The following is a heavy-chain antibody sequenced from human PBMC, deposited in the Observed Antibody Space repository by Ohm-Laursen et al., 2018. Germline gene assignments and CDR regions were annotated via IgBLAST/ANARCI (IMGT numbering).Heavy chain of an antibody. J-gene: IGHJ2*01. CDR1: GGSFSGYY. V-gene: IGHV4-34*01. CDR3: ARGLYYDILTGYYGPTGYFDL. CDR2: INHSGST. Sequence: GTLSLTCAVYGGSFSGYYWSWIRQPPGKGLEWIGEINHSGSTNYNPSLKSRVTISVDTSKNQFSLKLNSVTAADTAVYYCARGLYYDILTGYYGPTGYFDLWGRGTLVTVSS. D-gene: IGHD3-9*01.